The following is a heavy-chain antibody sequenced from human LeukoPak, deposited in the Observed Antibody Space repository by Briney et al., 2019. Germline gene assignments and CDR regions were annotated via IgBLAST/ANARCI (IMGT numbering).Heavy chain of an antibody. CDR2: IYYNGST. CDR3: ARGPDYYYETSTWFDP. D-gene: IGHD3-22*01. J-gene: IGHJ5*02. CDR1: GGSISTSSYF. V-gene: IGHV4-39*07. Sequence: SETLSLTCTVSGGSISTSSYFWGWVRQPPGKGLEWIGSIYYNGSTYYNPSLKGRVTISVDTSKNQFSLKLSSVTAADTAVYYCARGPDYYYETSTWFDPWGQGTLVTVSS.